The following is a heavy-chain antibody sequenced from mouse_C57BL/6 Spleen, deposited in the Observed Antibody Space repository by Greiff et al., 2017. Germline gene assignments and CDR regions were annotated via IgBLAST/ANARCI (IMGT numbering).Heavy chain of an antibody. J-gene: IGHJ3*01. CDR1: GYSFTSYY. D-gene: IGHD1-1*01. V-gene: IGHV1-66*01. CDR2: IYPGSGNT. CDR3: AVYGSSSWFAY. Sequence: VQLQQSGPELVKPGASVQISCKASGYSFTSYYIHWVKQRPGQGLEWIGWIYPGSGNTKYNEKFKGKATLTADTSSSTAYMQLSSLTSEDSAVYYCAVYGSSSWFAYWGQGTLVTVSA.